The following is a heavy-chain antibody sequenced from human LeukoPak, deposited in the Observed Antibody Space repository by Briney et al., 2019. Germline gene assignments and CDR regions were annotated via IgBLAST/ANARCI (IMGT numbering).Heavy chain of an antibody. CDR1: GGSISSSNW. CDR2: IYYSGST. J-gene: IGHJ4*02. D-gene: IGHD3-10*01. Sequence: PSETLSLTCAVSGGSISSSNWWSWVRQPPGKGLEWIGYIYYSGSTYYNPSLKSRVTISVDTSKNQFSLKLSSVTAADTAVYYCARSIFYGSGSYYNPYYFDYWGQGTLVTVSS. CDR3: ARSIFYGSGSYYNPYYFDY. V-gene: IGHV4-30-4*01.